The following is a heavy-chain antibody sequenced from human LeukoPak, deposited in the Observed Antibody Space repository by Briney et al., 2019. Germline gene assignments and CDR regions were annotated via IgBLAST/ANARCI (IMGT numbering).Heavy chain of an antibody. CDR3: ARHTAMVRPFDY. CDR2: IYHSGST. J-gene: IGHJ4*02. V-gene: IGHV4-30-2*01. Sequence: KPSETLSLTCTVSGGSISSGGYYWSWIRQPPGKGLEWIGYIYHSGSTYYNPSLKSRVTISVDKSKNQFSLKLSSVTAADTAVYYCARHTAMVRPFDYWGQGTLVTVSS. CDR1: GGSISSGGYY. D-gene: IGHD5-18*01.